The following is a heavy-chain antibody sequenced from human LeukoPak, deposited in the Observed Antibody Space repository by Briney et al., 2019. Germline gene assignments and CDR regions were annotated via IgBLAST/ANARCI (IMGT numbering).Heavy chain of an antibody. D-gene: IGHD6-13*01. Sequence: ASETLSLTCAVSGYSLSSGYYWGWIRQPPGKGLEWIGSIYHSGSPYNNPSLKSRVNISLDTSKNQFSLKLSSVTAADTAVYYCARHSAHSSTNDAFDLWGQGTLVTVSS. J-gene: IGHJ3*01. CDR1: GYSLSSGYY. CDR3: ARHSAHSSTNDAFDL. V-gene: IGHV4-38-2*01. CDR2: IYHSGSP.